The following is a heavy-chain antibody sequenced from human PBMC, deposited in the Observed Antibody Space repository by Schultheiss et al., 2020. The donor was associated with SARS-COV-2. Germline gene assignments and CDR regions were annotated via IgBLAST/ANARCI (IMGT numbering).Heavy chain of an antibody. J-gene: IGHJ4*02. CDR2: INPNSGGT. CDR3: AREGGYRGFDY. V-gene: IGHV1-2*02. Sequence: ASVKVSCKASGYTFTGYYMHWVRQAPGQGLEWMGWINPNSGGTNYAQKFQGRVTMTRDTSTSTVYMELSSLRSEDTAVYYCAREGGYRGFDYWGQGTLVTVSS. CDR1: GYTFTGYY. D-gene: IGHD6-25*01.